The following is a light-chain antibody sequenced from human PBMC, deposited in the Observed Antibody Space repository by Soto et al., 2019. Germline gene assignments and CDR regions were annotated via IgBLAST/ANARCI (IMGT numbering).Light chain of an antibody. V-gene: IGKV3-20*01. CDR1: QSVRSN. Sequence: EIVLTQSPATLSLSPGEXVTRXCRASQSVRSNLAWYQQKPGQAPRLLIYGTSSRATGIPDRFSGSGSGTDFTLTISRLEPEDFAVFYCQQYGSSITFGQGTRLEIK. J-gene: IGKJ5*01. CDR3: QQYGSSIT. CDR2: GTS.